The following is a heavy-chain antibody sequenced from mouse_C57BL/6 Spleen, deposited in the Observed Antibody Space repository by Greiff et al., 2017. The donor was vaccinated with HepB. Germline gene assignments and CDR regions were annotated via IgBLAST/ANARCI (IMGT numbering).Heavy chain of an antibody. CDR1: GFSLTSYG. CDR3: AKGSRYDDYDGYCYFDV. D-gene: IGHD2-4*01. Sequence: VKVVESGPGLVQPSQSLSITCTVSGFSLTSYGVHWVRQPPGKGLEWLGVIWSGGSTDYNAACISRLSTSKDNSKSQIFFKMNSLQADDTAIYYCAKGSRYDDYDGYCYFDVWGTGTTVTVSS. V-gene: IGHV2-4*01. CDR2: IWSGGST. J-gene: IGHJ1*03.